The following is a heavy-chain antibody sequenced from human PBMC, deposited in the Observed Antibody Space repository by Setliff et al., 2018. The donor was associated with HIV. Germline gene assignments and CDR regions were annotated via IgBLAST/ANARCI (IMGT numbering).Heavy chain of an antibody. CDR1: GYTLTEVS. CDR3: ARFPGIAVSGTAGFDY. D-gene: IGHD6-19*01. CDR2: INPNSGGT. V-gene: IGHV1-2*02. Sequence: ASVKVSCKVSGYTLTEVSMHWVRQAPKKGLEWMGWINPNSGGTNYAQKFQGRVTMTRDTSISTAYMDLNSLKSEDTAIYYCARFPGIAVSGTAGFDYWGQGALVTVSS. J-gene: IGHJ4*02.